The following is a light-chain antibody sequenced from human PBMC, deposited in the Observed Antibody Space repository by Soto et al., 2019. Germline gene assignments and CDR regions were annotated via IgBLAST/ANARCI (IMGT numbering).Light chain of an antibody. CDR2: DNN. V-gene: IGLV1-51*01. J-gene: IGLJ3*02. CDR1: TSNIGKNY. Sequence: QSVLTQPPSVSAAPGQNVTISCSGRTSNIGKNYVCWYQQLPGTAPKLLIYDNNKRPSEISDRFSGSKSGTSATLAITGLQTGDEADYYCGTWDSSLSAGMFGAGTKLNVL. CDR3: GTWDSSLSAGM.